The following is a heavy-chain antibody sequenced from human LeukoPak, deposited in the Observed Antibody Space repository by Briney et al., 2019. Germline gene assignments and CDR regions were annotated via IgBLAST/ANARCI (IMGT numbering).Heavy chain of an antibody. D-gene: IGHD2-15*01. CDR1: GFTFSSYW. J-gene: IGHJ4*02. Sequence: GGSLRLSCAASGFTFSSYWMHWVRQAPGKGLEWVSVIHSGGNTYYADSVKGRFTVSRDNSKNTLYLQMNSLRAEDTAVYYCTRDLNSGGSCWGQGTLVTVSS. V-gene: IGHV3-53*01. CDR3: TRDLNSGGSC. CDR2: IHSGGNT.